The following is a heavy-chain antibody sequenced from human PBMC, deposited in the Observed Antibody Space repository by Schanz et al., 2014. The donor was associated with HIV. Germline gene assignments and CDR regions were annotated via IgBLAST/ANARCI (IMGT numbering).Heavy chain of an antibody. D-gene: IGHD3-22*01. V-gene: IGHV3-30*18. CDR3: AKDRNYYESKYRGKGNYYYYYGMDV. Sequence: QVQLVESGGGVVQPGRSLRLSCAASGFSFSTYDMHWVRQAPGKGLEWVAVISYDGTKKHYADSVKGRFTISRDNSKNSLYLVIKSLRAEDAAVYYCAKDRNYYESKYRGKGNYYYYYGMDVWGQGTTVTVSS. CDR1: GFSFSTYD. J-gene: IGHJ6*02. CDR2: ISYDGTKK.